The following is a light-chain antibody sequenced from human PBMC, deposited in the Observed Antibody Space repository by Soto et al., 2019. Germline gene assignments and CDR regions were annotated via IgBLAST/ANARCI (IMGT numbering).Light chain of an antibody. CDR2: DAS. J-gene: IGKJ5*01. V-gene: IGKV3-11*01. CDR3: QQRSNWPPT. Sequence: EIVLTQSPATLSLSPGERATLSCRASQSVSSYLAWDQQKPGQDPRLLIYDASNRATGIPARFSGSGSGTDFTLTISSLEPEDFAVYYCQQRSNWPPTFGQGTRLEIK. CDR1: QSVSSY.